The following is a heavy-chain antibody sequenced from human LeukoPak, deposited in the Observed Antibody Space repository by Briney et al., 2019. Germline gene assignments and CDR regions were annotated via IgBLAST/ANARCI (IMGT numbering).Heavy chain of an antibody. CDR1: GFTFSSYG. V-gene: IGHV3-30*18. CDR2: ISYDGSNK. D-gene: IGHD5-24*01. Sequence: GGSLRLSCAASGFTFSSYGMHWVRQAPGKGLEWVAVISYDGSNKYYADSVKGRFTISRDNSKNTLYLQMNSLRAEDTAVYYCAKQAGYNVPDYWGQGTLVTVSS. CDR3: AKQAGYNVPDY. J-gene: IGHJ4*02.